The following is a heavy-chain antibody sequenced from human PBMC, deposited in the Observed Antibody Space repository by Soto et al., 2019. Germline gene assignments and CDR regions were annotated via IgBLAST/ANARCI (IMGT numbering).Heavy chain of an antibody. D-gene: IGHD3-16*01. CDR3: AKDKITGLFDY. CDR1: GGSFSGYY. V-gene: IGHV4-34*01. CDR2: INHSGST. J-gene: IGHJ4*02. Sequence: PSETLSLTCAVYGGSFSGYYWTWIRQPPGTGLEWIGEINHSGSTNYNPSLKSRVTISVDTSKNQFSLKLTSVTAADTAVYYCAKDKITGLFDYWGKGTLVPVSS.